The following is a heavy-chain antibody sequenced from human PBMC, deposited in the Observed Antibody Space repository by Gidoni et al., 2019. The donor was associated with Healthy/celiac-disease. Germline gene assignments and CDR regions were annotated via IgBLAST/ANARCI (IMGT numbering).Heavy chain of an antibody. CDR1: GYSVSSGYY. D-gene: IGHD3-22*01. CDR3: ARGDSSGYYPNWFDP. Sequence: QVQLQESGPGLVKPSETLSLTCAVSGYSVSSGYYWGWNRQPPGKGLEWIGSSYHSGSTYYNPSLKSRVTLSVATSKNQFSLKLSSVTAADTAVYYCARGDSSGYYPNWFDPWGHGTLVTVSS. CDR2: SYHSGST. J-gene: IGHJ5*02. V-gene: IGHV4-38-2*01.